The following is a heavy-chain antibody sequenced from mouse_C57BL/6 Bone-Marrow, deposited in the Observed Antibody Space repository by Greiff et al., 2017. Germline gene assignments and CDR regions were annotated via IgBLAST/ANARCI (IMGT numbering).Heavy chain of an antibody. CDR3: ARGGLRGWFAY. CDR2: IYPRDGST. J-gene: IGHJ3*01. V-gene: IGHV1-85*01. Sequence: VQLQQSGPELVKPGASVKLSCKASGYTFTSYGINWVKQRPGQGLEWIGWIYPRDGSTKYNEKFKGKATLTVDTSSSTAYMELHSLTSEDSAVYFCARGGLRGWFAYWGQGTMVTVSA. D-gene: IGHD2-4*01. CDR1: GYTFTSYG.